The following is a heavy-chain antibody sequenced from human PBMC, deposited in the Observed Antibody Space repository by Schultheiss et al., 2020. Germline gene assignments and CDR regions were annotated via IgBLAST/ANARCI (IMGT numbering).Heavy chain of an antibody. CDR1: GFTFSSYW. Sequence: GGSLRLSCAASGFTFSSYWMSWVRQAPGKGLEWVAVISYDGSNKYYADSVKGRFTISRDNSKNTLYLQMSSLRAEDTAVYYCARVRGYGGHKIHDYWGQGTLVTVSS. J-gene: IGHJ4*02. CDR2: ISYDGSNK. V-gene: IGHV3-30*03. D-gene: IGHD5-12*01. CDR3: ARVRGYGGHKIHDY.